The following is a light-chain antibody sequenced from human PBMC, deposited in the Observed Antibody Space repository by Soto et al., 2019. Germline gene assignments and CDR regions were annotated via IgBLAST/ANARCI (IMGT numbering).Light chain of an antibody. Sequence: EIVMTQSPAPLSVSPGEEATLSCRASQGIGDTLAWYQQKPGQTPRLLIYDTSIRATGVPARFSGSRSGAEFTLTISSLQSEDFAVYYCQHYVTWPLTFGGGTKVDIK. J-gene: IGKJ4*01. CDR2: DTS. CDR1: QGIGDT. CDR3: QHYVTWPLT. V-gene: IGKV3-15*01.